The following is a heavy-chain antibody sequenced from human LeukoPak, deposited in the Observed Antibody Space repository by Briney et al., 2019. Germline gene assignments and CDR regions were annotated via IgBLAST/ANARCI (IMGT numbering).Heavy chain of an antibody. CDR3: ARQLLWGDWYLDL. Sequence: SGGSLRLSCAASGFNLRGHWMSWVRQSPGKGLEWVANIKEDGSVTNYVDSVKGRFTISRDNAKNSLYLQMNSLRAEDTAVYYCARQLLWGDWYLDLWGRGTLVTVSS. CDR1: GFNLRGHW. D-gene: IGHD3-10*01. CDR2: IKEDGSVT. V-gene: IGHV3-7*01. J-gene: IGHJ2*01.